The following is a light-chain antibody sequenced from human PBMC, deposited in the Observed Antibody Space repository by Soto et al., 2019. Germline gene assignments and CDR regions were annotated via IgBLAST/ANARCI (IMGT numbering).Light chain of an antibody. Sequence: QSALTQPRSVSGAPGQSVTISCTGTSSDVGTYNYVSWYQQHPGRAPKLIIYDVTKRPSGVPDRFSGSKSGNTASLTISGLQAEDEADYHCCSYAGTYTFYVFGTGTKVTVL. CDR2: DVT. V-gene: IGLV2-11*01. CDR3: CSYAGTYTFYV. CDR1: SSDVGTYNY. J-gene: IGLJ1*01.